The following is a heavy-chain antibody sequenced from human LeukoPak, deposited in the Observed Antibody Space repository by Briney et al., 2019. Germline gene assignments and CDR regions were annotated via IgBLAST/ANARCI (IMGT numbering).Heavy chain of an antibody. J-gene: IGHJ6*03. CDR2: IFPSGSA. V-gene: IGHV4-4*09. CDR3: ARRNHYFYYMNV. D-gene: IGHD1-14*01. Sequence: SETLSLTCTVSGGSISSYYWSWIRQSPVKGLEWIGYIFPSGSAFYNPSLESRVTITQDTSENQFSLRLSSVTAADTAVYYCARRNHYFYYMNVWGKGTTVTVSS. CDR1: GGSISSYY.